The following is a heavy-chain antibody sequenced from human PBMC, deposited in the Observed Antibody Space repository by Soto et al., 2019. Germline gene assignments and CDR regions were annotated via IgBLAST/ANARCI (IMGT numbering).Heavy chain of an antibody. V-gene: IGHV3-30*09. Sequence: PGGSLRLCCAASPFTFRSYSMHWVRQAPGKGLEWVTSISYDGSKESYADSVKGRFAVSRDNSKNTLYLQMNSLRPEDTAVYYCARYCNGGDCYSASLAYWGQGTQVTVSS. CDR3: ARYCNGGDCYSASLAY. CDR1: PFTFRSYS. D-gene: IGHD2-15*01. CDR2: ISYDGSKE. J-gene: IGHJ4*02.